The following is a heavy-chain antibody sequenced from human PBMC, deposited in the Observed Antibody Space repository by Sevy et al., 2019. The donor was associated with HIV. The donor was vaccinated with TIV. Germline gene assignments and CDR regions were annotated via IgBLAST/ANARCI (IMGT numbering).Heavy chain of an antibody. V-gene: IGHV3-53*01. CDR3: ARGATHLDFWSGYYII. D-gene: IGHD3-3*01. J-gene: IGHJ4*02. CDR1: GFSVSTNY. CDR2: IYSANST. Sequence: GGSLRLSCAASGFSVSTNYMSWVRQAPGKGLEWVSIIYSANSTYYADPVKDRFTISRDNSKNTLYLQMNSLRAEDTAVYYCARGATHLDFWSGYYIIWGRGTLVTVSS.